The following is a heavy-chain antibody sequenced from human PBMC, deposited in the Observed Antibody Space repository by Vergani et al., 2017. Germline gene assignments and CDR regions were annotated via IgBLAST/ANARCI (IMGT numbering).Heavy chain of an antibody. CDR1: GGTFSSYA. D-gene: IGHD5-12*01. CDR3: ARDPSASRGYSGPYYFDY. Sequence: QVQLVQSGAEVKKPGSSVKVSCKASGGTFSSYAIRWVRQAPGQGLEWMGRIIPIFGTANYAQKFQGRVTITADESTSTAYMELSSLRSEDTAVYYCARDPSASRGYSGPYYFDYWGQGTLVTVSS. V-gene: IGHV1-69*13. J-gene: IGHJ4*02. CDR2: IIPIFGTA.